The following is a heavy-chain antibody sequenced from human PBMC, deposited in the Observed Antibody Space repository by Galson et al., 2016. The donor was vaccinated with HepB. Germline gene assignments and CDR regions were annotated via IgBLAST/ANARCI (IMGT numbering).Heavy chain of an antibody. J-gene: IGHJ5*02. Sequence: LRLSCAASGFIFSNYAMSWVRQAPGKGLEWVSGISDSAGSTYFADSVKGRFTISRDNSKNTLYLQMNSLRAEDTAVYYCSKDPFQSWGSWGLGTLVTVSS. V-gene: IGHV3-23*01. D-gene: IGHD3-16*01. CDR1: GFIFSNYA. CDR2: ISDSAGST. CDR3: SKDPFQSWGS.